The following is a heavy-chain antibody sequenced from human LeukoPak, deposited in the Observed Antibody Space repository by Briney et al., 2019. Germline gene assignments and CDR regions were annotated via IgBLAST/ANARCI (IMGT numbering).Heavy chain of an antibody. CDR1: GFTVSSSY. Sequence: GGSLRLSCAGSGFTVSSSYMSWVRQAPGRGLEWVSIPYSGGSIFYADSVKGRFTISRDISKNMLHLQMNSLRADDTAVYYCARSSICSYYEDWGQGTLVTVCS. CDR3: ARSSICSYYED. J-gene: IGHJ4*02. CDR2: PYSGGSI. V-gene: IGHV3-66*01. D-gene: IGHD1-26*01.